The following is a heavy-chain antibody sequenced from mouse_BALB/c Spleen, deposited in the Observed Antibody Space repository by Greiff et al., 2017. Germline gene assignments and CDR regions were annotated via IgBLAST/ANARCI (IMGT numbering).Heavy chain of an antibody. CDR1: GYTFTSYW. V-gene: IGHV1-55*01. CDR3: ARHTTVVATRYFDV. J-gene: IGHJ1*01. D-gene: IGHD1-1*01. Sequence: QVQLQQPGAELVRPGASVKLSCKASGYTFTSYWINWVKQRPGQGLEWIGEIYPGSGNTYYNEKFKGKATLTADKSSSTAYMQLSSLTSEDSAVYFCARHTTVVATRYFDVWGAGTTVTVSS. CDR2: IYPGSGNT.